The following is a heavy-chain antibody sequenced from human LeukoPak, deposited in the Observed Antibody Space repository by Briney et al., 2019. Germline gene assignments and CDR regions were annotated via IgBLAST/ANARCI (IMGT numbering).Heavy chain of an antibody. CDR1: GYTFTGYY. Sequence: ASVKVSCKASGYTFTGYYMHWVRQAPGQGLERMGWINPNSGGTNYAQKFQGRVTMTRDTSISTAYMELSRLRSDDTAVYYCARAIVVVPQVGFDYWGQGTLVTVSS. V-gene: IGHV1-2*02. CDR3: ARAIVVVPQVGFDY. CDR2: INPNSGGT. D-gene: IGHD2-2*01. J-gene: IGHJ4*02.